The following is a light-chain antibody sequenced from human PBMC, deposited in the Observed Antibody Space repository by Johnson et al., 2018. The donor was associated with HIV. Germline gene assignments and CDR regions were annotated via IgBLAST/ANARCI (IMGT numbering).Light chain of an antibody. J-gene: IGLJ1*01. Sequence: QSVLTQPPSVSAAPGQKVTISCSGSSSNIANIYVSWYQQLPGTAPKLLIYDNNNRPSGIPDRFSGSKSGTSATLGITGIQPGDEADYYCGTWDSSLSAHVFGTGTKLAVL. CDR2: DNN. CDR1: SSNIANIY. V-gene: IGLV1-51*01. CDR3: GTWDSSLSAHV.